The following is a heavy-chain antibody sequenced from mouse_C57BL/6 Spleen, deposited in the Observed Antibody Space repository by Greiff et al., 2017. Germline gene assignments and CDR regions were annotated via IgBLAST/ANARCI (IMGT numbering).Heavy chain of an antibody. Sequence: VQLVESDAEFVKPGASVKISCKASGYNFTDHTIHWMQQRPEQGLEWIGYIYPRDGSTKYNEKFKGKATLTADKASSPAYMQLNSLTSEDSAVXCDESGSYGGDYAMDYWGQGTSVTVSS. J-gene: IGHJ4*01. CDR2: IYPRDGST. D-gene: IGHD2-12*01. V-gene: IGHV1-78*01. CDR3: ESGSYGGDYAMDY. CDR1: GYNFTDHT.